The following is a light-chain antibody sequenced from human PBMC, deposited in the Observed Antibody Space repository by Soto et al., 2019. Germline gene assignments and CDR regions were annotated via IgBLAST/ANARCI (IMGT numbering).Light chain of an antibody. V-gene: IGLV2-14*01. Sequence: SALTQPASVSGSPGQSITLSCTGTSSDVGGYNYVSWYQQHPGKAPKLMIYDVSNRPSGVSNRFSGSKSGNTASLTISGLQAEDEADYYCSSYTSIVVFGGGTKLTVL. J-gene: IGLJ2*01. CDR1: SSDVGGYNY. CDR2: DVS. CDR3: SSYTSIVV.